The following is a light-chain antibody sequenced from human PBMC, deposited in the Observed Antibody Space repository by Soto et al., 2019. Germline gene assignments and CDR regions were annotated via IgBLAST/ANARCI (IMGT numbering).Light chain of an antibody. CDR1: SSNIGAGYD. Sequence: QSVLTQPPSVSGAPGQRVTISRTGSSSNIGAGYDVHWYQHLPGTAPKLLIYRNTNRPSGLPDRFSGSKSGTSASLAITGLQAEDEADYYCQSYDSSHVLFGGGTKLTVL. J-gene: IGLJ2*01. CDR2: RNT. V-gene: IGLV1-40*01. CDR3: QSYDSSHVL.